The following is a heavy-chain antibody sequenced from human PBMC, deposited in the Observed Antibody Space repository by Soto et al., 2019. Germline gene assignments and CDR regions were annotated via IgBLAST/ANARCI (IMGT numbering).Heavy chain of an antibody. Sequence: EVQLVESGGGLVQPGGSLRLSCAASGFTLSSHEMAWVRQAPGKGLEWISYSSNDGTTTYYADSVKGRFTISRDNAKNSLYLQMNSLRAEDTAVYYCARAPPYFEPWGRGTLVTVSS. V-gene: IGHV3-48*03. CDR3: ARAPPYFEP. J-gene: IGHJ4*02. CDR2: SSNDGTTT. CDR1: GFTLSSHE.